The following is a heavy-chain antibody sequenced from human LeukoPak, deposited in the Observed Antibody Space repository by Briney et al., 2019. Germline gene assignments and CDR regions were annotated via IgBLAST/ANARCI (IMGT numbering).Heavy chain of an antibody. Sequence: PTETLSLTCTVSDGSISRYYWSWIRQPPGKGLEWIGYIYYSGSTNYNPSLKSRVTISVDTSKNQFSLKLSSVTAADTAVYYCARHSSGVGRFDPWGQGTLVTVSS. CDR3: ARHSSGVGRFDP. J-gene: IGHJ5*02. D-gene: IGHD2-15*01. V-gene: IGHV4-59*08. CDR2: IYYSGST. CDR1: DGSISRYY.